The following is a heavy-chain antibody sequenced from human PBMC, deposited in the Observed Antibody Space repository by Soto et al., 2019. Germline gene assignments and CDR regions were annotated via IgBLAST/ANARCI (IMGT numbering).Heavy chain of an antibody. CDR2: IWYDGSNK. D-gene: IGHD6-13*01. J-gene: IGHJ6*02. CDR3: AREGYSSSWYSKYYYYGMDV. CDR1: GFTFSSYG. Sequence: QVQLVESGGGVVQPGRSLRLSCAASGFTFSSYGMHWVRQAPGKGLEWVAGIWYDGSNKYYADSVKGRFTISRDNSKNTLYLQMNRLRGEDTAVYYCAREGYSSSWYSKYYYYGMDVWGQGTTVTVSS. V-gene: IGHV3-33*01.